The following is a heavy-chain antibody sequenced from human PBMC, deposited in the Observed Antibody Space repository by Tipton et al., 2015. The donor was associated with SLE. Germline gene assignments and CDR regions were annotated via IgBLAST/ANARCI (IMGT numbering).Heavy chain of an antibody. CDR2: ISSTGIT. CDR3: ARGGTYHDSSCNIAY. D-gene: IGHD3-22*01. CDR1: DDSISGSYY. J-gene: IGHJ4*02. V-gene: IGHV4-61*02. Sequence: TLSLTCTVSDDSISGSYYWSWIRQPAGKGLEWIGRISSTGITNYNPSLKSRVTISVDASKNQFSLKLSSVTAADTAVFYCARGGTYHDSSCNIAYWGQGTLVTASS.